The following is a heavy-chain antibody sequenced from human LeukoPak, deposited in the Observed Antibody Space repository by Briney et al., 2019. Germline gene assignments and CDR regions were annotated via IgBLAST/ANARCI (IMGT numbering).Heavy chain of an antibody. CDR3: ARGIAAAGPLNWFDP. J-gene: IGHJ5*02. CDR2: INHSGST. V-gene: IGHV4-34*01. Sequence: SETLSLTCAVYGGSFRGYYWSWIRQPPGKGLEWIGEINHSGSTNYNPSLKSRVTISVDTSKNQFSLKLSSVTAADTAVYYCARGIAAAGPLNWFDPWGQGTLVTVSS. D-gene: IGHD6-13*01. CDR1: GGSFRGYY.